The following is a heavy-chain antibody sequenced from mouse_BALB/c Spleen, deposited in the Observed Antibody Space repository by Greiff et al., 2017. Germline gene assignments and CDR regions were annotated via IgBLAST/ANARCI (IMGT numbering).Heavy chain of an antibody. CDR1: GYTFTSYY. D-gene: IGHD1-1*01. CDR3: ARSKYYGSYFDY. Sequence: QVQLQQSGPELVKPGASVRISCKASGYTFTSYYIHWVKQRPGQGLEWIGWIYPGNVNTKYNEKFKGKATLTADKSSSTAYMQLSSLTSEDSAVYFCARSKYYGSYFDYWGQGTTLTVSS. J-gene: IGHJ2*01. CDR2: IYPGNVNT. V-gene: IGHV1S56*01.